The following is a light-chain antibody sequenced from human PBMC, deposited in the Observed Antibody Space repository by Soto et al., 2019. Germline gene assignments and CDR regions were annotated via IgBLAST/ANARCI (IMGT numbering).Light chain of an antibody. CDR1: QSLLHSNGYKY. CDR2: LGS. V-gene: IGKV2-28*01. CDR3: MQALQTPRT. J-gene: IGKJ2*01. Sequence: DIVMTQSPLSLPVTPGEPASISCRSSQSLLHSNGYKYLDWYLQKPGQSPQLLIYLGSNRASGVPDRLSGSGSGTDFTLKISRVEAEDVGVYYCMQALQTPRTFGQGTKLEIK.